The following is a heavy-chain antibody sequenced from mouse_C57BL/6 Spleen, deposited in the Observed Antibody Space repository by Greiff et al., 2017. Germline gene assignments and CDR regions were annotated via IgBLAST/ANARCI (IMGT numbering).Heavy chain of an antibody. V-gene: IGHV1-82*01. D-gene: IGHD1-1*01. CDR2: IYPGDGDT. Sequence: VQLQQSGPELVKPGASVKISCKASGYAFSSSWMNWVKQRTGKGLEWIGRIYPGDGDTNYNGKFKGKATLTADKSSSTAYMQLSSLTSDDSAVYFCARYGSSYGYCDVGGTGTTGTVSS. CDR1: GYAFSSSW. J-gene: IGHJ1*03. CDR3: ARYGSSYGYCDV.